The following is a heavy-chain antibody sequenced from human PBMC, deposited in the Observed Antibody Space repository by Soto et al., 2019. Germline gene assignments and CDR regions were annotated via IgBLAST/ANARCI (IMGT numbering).Heavy chain of an antibody. V-gene: IGHV1-46*01. Sequence: VVSVKVSCKASGYTFTSYYMPWVRQAPGQGLEWMGIINPSGGSTSYAQKFQGRVTMTRDTSTSTVYMELSSLRSEDTAVYYCARDMYYYDSSGYPGYWGQGTLVTVSS. J-gene: IGHJ4*02. CDR1: GYTFTSYY. D-gene: IGHD3-22*01. CDR2: INPSGGST. CDR3: ARDMYYYDSSGYPGY.